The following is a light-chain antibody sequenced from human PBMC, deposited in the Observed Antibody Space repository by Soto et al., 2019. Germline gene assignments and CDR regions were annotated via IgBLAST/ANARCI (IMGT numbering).Light chain of an antibody. J-gene: IGKJ1*01. V-gene: IGKV3-20*01. CDR2: GAS. CDR3: QQYGSSYGT. CDR1: QSVSSSY. Sequence: EIVLTQSPGTLSLSPGERATLSCRASQSVSSSYLAWYQQKPGQAPRLLIYGASSRATGIPDRFSGSGSGTDFTLTISRLEPEDFAVYYCQQYGSSYGTFGQGTKVEI.